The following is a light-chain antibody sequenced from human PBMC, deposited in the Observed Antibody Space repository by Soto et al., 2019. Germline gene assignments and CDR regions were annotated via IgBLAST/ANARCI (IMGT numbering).Light chain of an antibody. V-gene: IGLV2-14*01. J-gene: IGLJ2*01. CDR3: SSYTSSSTV. Sequence: QSALPQPDSVSGAPGQSITISCTGTSSYVGGYNYVSWYQQHPGKAPKLMIYEVSNRPSGVSNRLSGSKSGNTASLTISGLHAEDEADYYCSSYTSSSTVFGGGTKLTVL. CDR1: SSYVGGYNY. CDR2: EVS.